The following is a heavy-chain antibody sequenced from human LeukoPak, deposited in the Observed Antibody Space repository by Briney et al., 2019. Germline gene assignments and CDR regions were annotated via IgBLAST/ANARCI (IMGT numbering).Heavy chain of an antibody. CDR1: GFTFSSYA. V-gene: IGHV3-30-3*01. D-gene: IGHD4-17*01. CDR2: ISYDGSNK. Sequence: GGSLRLSCAASGFTFSSYAMHWVRQAPGKGLEWVAVISYDGSNKYYADSVKGRFTISRDNSKNTLYLQMNSLRAEDTAVYYCARSFGDYARYYFDYWGQGTLVTVSS. CDR3: ARSFGDYARYYFDY. J-gene: IGHJ4*02.